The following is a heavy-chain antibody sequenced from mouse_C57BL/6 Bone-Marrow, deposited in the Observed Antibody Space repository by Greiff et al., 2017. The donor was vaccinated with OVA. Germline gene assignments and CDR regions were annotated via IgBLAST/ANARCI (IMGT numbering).Heavy chain of an antibody. J-gene: IGHJ1*03. V-gene: IGHV2-2*01. CDR2: IWSGGST. Sequence: VKLVESGPGLVQPSQSLSITCTVSGFSLTSYGVHWVRQSPGKGLEWLGVIWSGGSTDYNAAFISRLSISKDNSKSQVFFKMNSLQADDTAIYYCARNRGYDNWYFDVWGTGTTVTVSS. CDR1: GFSLTSYG. D-gene: IGHD2-2*01. CDR3: ARNRGYDNWYFDV.